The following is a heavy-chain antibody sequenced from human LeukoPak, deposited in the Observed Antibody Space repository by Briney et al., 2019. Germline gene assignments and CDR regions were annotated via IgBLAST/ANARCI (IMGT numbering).Heavy chain of an antibody. CDR1: GYXXTXYW. V-gene: IGHV5-51*01. D-gene: IGHD6-13*01. J-gene: IGHJ4*02. CDR3: ARHDGYSSSWYYFDY. CDR2: IYPGDSDT. Sequence: SXQXSXXGXGYXXTXYWIGWVRQMPGKGLEWMGIIYPGDSDTRYSPSFQGQVTISADKSISTAYLQWSSLKASDTAMYYCARHDGYSSSWYYFDYWGQGTLVTVSS.